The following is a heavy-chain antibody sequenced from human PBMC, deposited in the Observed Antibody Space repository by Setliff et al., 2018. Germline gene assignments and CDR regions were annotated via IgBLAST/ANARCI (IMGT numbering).Heavy chain of an antibody. Sequence: ASVKVSCKASGYTLTNYYMHWVRQAPGQGLEWMGIINPSGGLTRYAQKFQGKVTMTRDTSTSTVYMEVSSLRSEDTAVYYCAADTSYDSSGSSYYYYMDVWGKGTTVTVSS. V-gene: IGHV1-46*01. CDR2: INPSGGLT. D-gene: IGHD3-22*01. CDR3: AADTSYDSSGSSYYYYMDV. J-gene: IGHJ6*03. CDR1: GYTLTNYY.